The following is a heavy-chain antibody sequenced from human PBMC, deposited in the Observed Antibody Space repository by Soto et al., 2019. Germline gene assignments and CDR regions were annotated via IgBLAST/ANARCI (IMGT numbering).Heavy chain of an antibody. CDR1: GYTFTSYS. J-gene: IGHJ4*02. CDR3: AREEGRD. V-gene: IGHV1-3*01. CDR2: INAGNGNT. D-gene: IGHD3-10*01. Sequence: QVQLVQSGAEVKKPGASVKVSCKASGYTFTSYSMHWVRQAPGQRLEWMGWINAGNGNTKYSQKIQGRVTITRDTSASTAYMELSSLTSEDTDVYYCAREEGRDWGQGTLVTVSS.